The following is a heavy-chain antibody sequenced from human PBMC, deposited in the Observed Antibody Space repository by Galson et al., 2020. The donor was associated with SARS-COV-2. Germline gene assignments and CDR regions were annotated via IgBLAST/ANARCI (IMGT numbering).Heavy chain of an antibody. CDR2: IRNNGVNT. CDR3: VTGVRWPGAG. Sequence: TGGSLRLSCAVSGFTFSSFGMSWVRQGPGKGLEWVSGIRNNGVNTYYADSVKGRFSISRDNSKNRLYLQMNRLRAEDSAVYYCVTGVRWPGAGWGQGTQVSVSS. V-gene: IGHV3-23*01. CDR1: GFTFSSFG. J-gene: IGHJ4*02. D-gene: IGHD2-8*02.